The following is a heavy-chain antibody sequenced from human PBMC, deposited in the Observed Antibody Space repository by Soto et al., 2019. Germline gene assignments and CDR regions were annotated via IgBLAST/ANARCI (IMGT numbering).Heavy chain of an antibody. D-gene: IGHD6-19*01. CDR3: ARDPTVVAVHGTFRYYYCYGMDV. CDR2: IKEDGSEK. V-gene: IGHV3-7*01. Sequence: EVQLVESGGGLVQPGGSLRLSCAASGFTFSSYWMSWVRQAPGKGLEWVAKIKEDGSEKYYVDSVKGRFTISRDNPKNPLYMQMNSLRAKDTAVYYCARDPTVVAVHGTFRYYYCYGMDVLGQATTVTVSS. J-gene: IGHJ6*02. CDR1: GFTFSSYW.